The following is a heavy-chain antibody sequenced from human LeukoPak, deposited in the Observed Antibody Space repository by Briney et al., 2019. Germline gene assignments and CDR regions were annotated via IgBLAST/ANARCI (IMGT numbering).Heavy chain of an antibody. V-gene: IGHV1-24*01. CDR1: GYTLTELS. D-gene: IGHD1-7*01. Sequence: ASVKVSCKVSGYTLTELSMHWVRQAPGKGVEWMGGFDPEDGETIYAQKFQGRVTMTEDTSTDTAYMELSSLRSEDTAVYYCATDRDRMNWNYGRLDAFDIWGQGTMVTVSS. J-gene: IGHJ3*02. CDR2: FDPEDGET. CDR3: ATDRDRMNWNYGRLDAFDI.